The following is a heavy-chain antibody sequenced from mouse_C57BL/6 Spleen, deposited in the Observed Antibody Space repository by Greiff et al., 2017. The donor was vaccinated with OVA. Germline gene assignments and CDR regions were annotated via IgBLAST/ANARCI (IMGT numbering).Heavy chain of an antibody. Sequence: QVQLQQSGPELVKPGASVKISCKASGYAFSSSWMNWVKQRPGKGLEWIGRIYPGDGDTNYNGKFKGKATLTADKSSSTAYMQLSSLTSEDSAVYFGARAPYYYGSSGWYFDVWGTGTTVTVSS. J-gene: IGHJ1*03. CDR3: ARAPYYYGSSGWYFDV. V-gene: IGHV1-82*01. CDR2: IYPGDGDT. D-gene: IGHD1-1*01. CDR1: GYAFSSSW.